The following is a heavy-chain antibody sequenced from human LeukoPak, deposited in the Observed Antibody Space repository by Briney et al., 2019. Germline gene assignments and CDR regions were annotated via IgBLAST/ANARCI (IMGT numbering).Heavy chain of an antibody. CDR2: IKQDGSEK. CDR1: GFTFSSYW. J-gene: IGHJ6*03. V-gene: IGHV3-7*01. CDR3: ARDLIGYCSSTSCHPYYYYYYMDV. Sequence: GGSLRLSCAASGFTFSSYWMSWVRQAPGKGLEWVANIKQDGSEKYYVDSVKGRFTISRDNAKNSLYLQMNSLRAEDTAVYYCARDLIGYCSSTSCHPYYYYYYMDVWGKGTTVTVSS. D-gene: IGHD2-2*01.